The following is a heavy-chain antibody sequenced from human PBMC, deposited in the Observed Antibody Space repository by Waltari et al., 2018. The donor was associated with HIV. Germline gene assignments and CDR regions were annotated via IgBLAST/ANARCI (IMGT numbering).Heavy chain of an antibody. CDR2: ISWNSGSI. CDR1: GFTFDDYH. V-gene: IGHV3-9*01. J-gene: IGHJ4*02. CDR3: AKGEAAAGPGY. D-gene: IGHD6-13*01. Sequence: EVQLLESGGVLVKLGRSLRLSCAASGFTFDDYHLQWVRQAPGKGLELVSVISWNSGSIGYADSVKGRFTISRDNAKNSLYLQMNSLRAEDTALYYCAKGEAAAGPGYWGQGTLVTVSS.